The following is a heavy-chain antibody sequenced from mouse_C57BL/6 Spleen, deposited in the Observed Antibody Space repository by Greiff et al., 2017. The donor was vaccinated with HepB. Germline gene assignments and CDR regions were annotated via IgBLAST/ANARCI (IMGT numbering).Heavy chain of an antibody. D-gene: IGHD2-3*01. J-gene: IGHJ4*01. CDR1: GFTFSSYG. CDR2: ISSGGSYT. V-gene: IGHV5-6*01. Sequence: EVQLQESGGDLVKPGGSLKLSCAASGFTFSSYGMSWVRQTPDKRLEWVATISSGGSYTYYPDSVKGRFTISRDNAKNTLYLQMSSLKSEDTARYYCARHDWDGYYDYAMDYWGQGTSVTVSS. CDR3: ARHDWDGYYDYAMDY.